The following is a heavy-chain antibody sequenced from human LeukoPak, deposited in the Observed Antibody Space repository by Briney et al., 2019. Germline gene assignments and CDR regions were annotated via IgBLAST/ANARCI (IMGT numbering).Heavy chain of an antibody. J-gene: IGHJ3*02. D-gene: IGHD3-3*01. CDR2: IYTSGST. CDR3: ARHQPLTYYDFWSGYQDAFDI. Sequence: SETLSLTCTVSGGSISSYYWSWIRQPAGKGLEWIGRIYTSGSTNYNPSLKSRVTMSVDTSKNQFSLKLSSVTAADTAVYYCARHQPLTYYDFWSGYQDAFDIWGQGTMVTVSS. CDR1: GGSISSYY. V-gene: IGHV4-4*07.